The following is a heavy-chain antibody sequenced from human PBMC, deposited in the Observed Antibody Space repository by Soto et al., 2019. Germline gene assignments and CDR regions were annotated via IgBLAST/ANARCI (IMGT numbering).Heavy chain of an antibody. J-gene: IGHJ4*02. D-gene: IGHD5-18*01. V-gene: IGHV1-18*01. Sequence: ASVKVSCKASGYTFTSYGISWVRQAPGQGLEWMGWISAYNGNTNYAQKLQGRVTMTTDTSTSTAYMELRSLRSDDTAVYYCARDQFRIQLWFTDYWGQGTLVTVSS. CDR1: GYTFTSYG. CDR3: ARDQFRIQLWFTDY. CDR2: ISAYNGNT.